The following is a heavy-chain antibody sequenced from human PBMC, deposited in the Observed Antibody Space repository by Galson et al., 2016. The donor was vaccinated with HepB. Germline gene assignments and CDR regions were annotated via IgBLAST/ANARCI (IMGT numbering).Heavy chain of an antibody. CDR3: ATDLRDVAAARFDF. J-gene: IGHJ4*02. CDR1: GYTLTELS. Sequence: SVKVSCKVSGYTLTELSMHWVRQSPGKGLEWMGGFDPEDGETIYAQKFQGRVTMTEDTSTDTAYMELLRVRSDDTAFYYGATDLRDVAAARFDFWGQGTLVAVSS. V-gene: IGHV1-24*01. CDR2: FDPEDGET. D-gene: IGHD6-13*01.